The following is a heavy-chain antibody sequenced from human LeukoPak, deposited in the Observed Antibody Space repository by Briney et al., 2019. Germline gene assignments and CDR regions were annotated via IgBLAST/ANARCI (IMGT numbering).Heavy chain of an antibody. V-gene: IGHV4-59*11. CDR1: ADSFSSHY. CDR3: ARDLITVTKGFDI. Sequence: SETPSLTCAVSADSFSSHYWSWIRQPPGKGLEWIGYISYIGSTNYHPSLKSRVTISIDTSKNQFSLKLSSVTAADTAVYYCARDLITVTKGFDIWGQGTMVSVSS. D-gene: IGHD4-17*01. CDR2: ISYIGST. J-gene: IGHJ3*02.